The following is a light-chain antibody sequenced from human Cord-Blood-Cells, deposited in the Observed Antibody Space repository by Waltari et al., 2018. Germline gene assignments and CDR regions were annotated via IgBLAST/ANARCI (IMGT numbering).Light chain of an antibody. V-gene: IGLV2-11*01. CDR1: SSDVGGYNY. CDR2: DVS. Sequence: QSALTQPRSVSGSPGPSVTIPCTGTSSDVGGYNYVSWYQQHPGKAPKLMIYDVSKRPSGVPDRFSGSKSGNTASLTISGLQAEDEADYYCCSYAGSYTGVFGGGTKLTVL. J-gene: IGLJ3*02. CDR3: CSYAGSYTGV.